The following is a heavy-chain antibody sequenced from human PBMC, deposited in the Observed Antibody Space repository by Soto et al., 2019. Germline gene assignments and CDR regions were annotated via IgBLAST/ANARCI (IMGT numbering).Heavy chain of an antibody. Sequence: QVQLVESGGGVVQPGRSLRLSCAASGFTFNRYAIHWVRQAPGKGLEWVAVISYGGSDKYYADSVKGRFTVSRDNSQNTLYLQMNSLRAEDTAIYYCTRDPGIGFDYWGQGTLVIVSS. J-gene: IGHJ4*02. D-gene: IGHD1-26*01. V-gene: IGHV3-30-3*01. CDR1: GFTFNRYA. CDR2: ISYGGSDK. CDR3: TRDPGIGFDY.